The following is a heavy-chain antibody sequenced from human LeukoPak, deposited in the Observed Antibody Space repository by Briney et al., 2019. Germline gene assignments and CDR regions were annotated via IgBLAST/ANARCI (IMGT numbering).Heavy chain of an antibody. Sequence: PGGSLRLSCAASGFTLSSYAMHWVRQAPGKGLEYVSATSSNGGSTYYANSVKGRFTISRDNSKNTLYLQMGSLRAEDMAVYYCARSIAVAVAFDIWGQGTMVTVSS. J-gene: IGHJ3*02. CDR3: ARSIAVAVAFDI. CDR2: TSSNGGST. D-gene: IGHD6-19*01. CDR1: GFTLSSYA. V-gene: IGHV3-64*01.